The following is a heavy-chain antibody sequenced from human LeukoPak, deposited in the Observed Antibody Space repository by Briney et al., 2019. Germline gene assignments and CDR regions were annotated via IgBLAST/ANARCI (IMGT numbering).Heavy chain of an antibody. J-gene: IGHJ3*02. D-gene: IGHD7-27*01. CDR3: AREVNEPAGEDAFDI. V-gene: IGHV4-31*03. Sequence: SETLSLTCTVSGGSIASDDYFWSWIRQHPEKGLEWIGYIFYTGTTYYNPSLKSRVTISVDTSKNQFSLKLNSVIAADTAVYYCAREVNEPAGEDAFDIWGQGTMVTVSS. CDR1: GGSIASDDYF. CDR2: IFYTGTT.